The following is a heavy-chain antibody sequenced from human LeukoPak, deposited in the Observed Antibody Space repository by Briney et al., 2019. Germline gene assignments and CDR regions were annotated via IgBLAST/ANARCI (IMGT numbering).Heavy chain of an antibody. CDR1: GLTSSSHW. D-gene: IGHD3-16*01. CDR3: ARLATYYDPFDS. CDR2: INSDGSTT. J-gene: IGHJ4*02. Sequence: GGSLRLSCAASGLTSSSHWIHWVRHAPGKGLVWVSRINSDGSTTSYADSVKGRFTNSRDNAKNTVYLQMDSLRAEDTAVYYCARLATYYDPFDSWGQGTLVTVSS. V-gene: IGHV3-74*01.